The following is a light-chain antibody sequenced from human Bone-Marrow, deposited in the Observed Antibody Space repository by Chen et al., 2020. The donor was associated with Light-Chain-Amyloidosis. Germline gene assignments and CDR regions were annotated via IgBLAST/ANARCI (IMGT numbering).Light chain of an antibody. CDR2: GVS. CDR3: QQYSTSPLT. Sequence: EIVLTQSPGTLSLSPGDRATLSCRTSQSLSSTYLAWYQQKPGQAPRLLIYGVSSRATGIADMFSGSGSGTAFTLTISRLEPEDFAVYYCQQYSTSPLTFCGGTKVEIK. CDR1: QSLSSTY. J-gene: IGKJ4*01. V-gene: IGKV3-20*01.